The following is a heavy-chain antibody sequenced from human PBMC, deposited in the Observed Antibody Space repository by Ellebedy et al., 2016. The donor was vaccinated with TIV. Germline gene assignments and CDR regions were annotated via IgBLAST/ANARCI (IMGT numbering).Heavy chain of an antibody. D-gene: IGHD3-16*01. V-gene: IGHV3-23*01. CDR3: AQRGADY. CDR1: GLTFSSYA. Sequence: GESLKISCAASGLTFSSYAMSWVRQAPGEGLEWVSTISAGGGSTYYADSVKGRFTISRDNSKNTLYLQMNSLRAEDTAVYYCAQRGADYWGQGTPVTVSS. CDR2: ISAGGGST. J-gene: IGHJ4*02.